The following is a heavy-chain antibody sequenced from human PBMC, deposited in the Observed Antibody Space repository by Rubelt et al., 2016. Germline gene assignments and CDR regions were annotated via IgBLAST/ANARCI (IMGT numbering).Heavy chain of an antibody. CDR2: ISAYNGNT. D-gene: IGHD6-13*01. Sequence: QVQLVQSGAEVKKPGASVKVSCKASGYTFTSYGISWVRQAPGQGLEWMGWISAYNGNTNYAHKRHGRVTMTTDTATSTAYRELRSLRSDDTAVYYCARDVAAADYFDYWGQGTLVTVSS. V-gene: IGHV1-18*01. CDR1: GYTFTSYG. CDR3: ARDVAAADYFDY. J-gene: IGHJ4*02.